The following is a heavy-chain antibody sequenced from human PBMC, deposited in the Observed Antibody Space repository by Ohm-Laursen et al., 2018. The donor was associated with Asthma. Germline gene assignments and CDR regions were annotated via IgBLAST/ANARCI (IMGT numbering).Heavy chain of an antibody. D-gene: IGHD3-9*01. J-gene: IGHJ6*02. CDR3: AIDRYYDNGGLDV. CDR2: IYHSGST. V-gene: IGHV4-31*03. CDR1: GASISSDRYF. Sequence: TLSLTCTVSGASISSDRYFWSWIRQRPGTGLEWVGYIYHSGSTYYSPSLKSRVTMSVDTSMNQFSLNLNSVTAADTAVYYCAIDRYYDNGGLDVWGQGTPVTVSS.